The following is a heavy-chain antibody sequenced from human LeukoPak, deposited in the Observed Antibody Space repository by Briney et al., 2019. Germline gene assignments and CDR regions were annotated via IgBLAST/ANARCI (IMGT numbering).Heavy chain of an antibody. Sequence: GGSLRLSCAASGFTFSSYSMNWVRQAPGKGLEWVSYISSSGTSIYYADSVKGRFTISRDNAKNSLYLQMNSLRAEDTAVYYCTRVLYSSGWYGDHYWGQGTLVTVSS. V-gene: IGHV3-48*01. J-gene: IGHJ4*02. D-gene: IGHD6-19*01. CDR1: GFTFSSYS. CDR2: ISSSGTSI. CDR3: TRVLYSSGWYGDHY.